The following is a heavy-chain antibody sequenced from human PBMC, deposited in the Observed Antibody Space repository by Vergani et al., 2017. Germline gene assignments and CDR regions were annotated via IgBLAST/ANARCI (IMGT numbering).Heavy chain of an antibody. V-gene: IGHV2-5*01. D-gene: IGHD4-11*01. CDR1: GFSVSSSGVG. CDR2: IYWNDDK. Sequence: QITLKESGPTLVKPTQTLTLTCTVSGFSVSSSGVGVAWIRQPPGKALECLAIIYWNDDKRYSPSLMGRLTIAKDTSRNQVVLTMTNMDPVDTATYYCAHRDSVDDNYEYFDYWGPGTLVTVSS. J-gene: IGHJ4*02. CDR3: AHRDSVDDNYEYFDY.